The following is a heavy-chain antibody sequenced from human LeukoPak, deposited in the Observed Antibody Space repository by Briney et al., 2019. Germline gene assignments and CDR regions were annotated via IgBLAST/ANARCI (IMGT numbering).Heavy chain of an antibody. J-gene: IGHJ4*02. CDR2: IYWNDVK. Sequence: SGPTLVNPTQTPTLTCTFSGFSLSTSDVAVGWIRQPPGKALEWLALIYWNDVKRYSPSLKSRLTITKDTSKNQVVLTMINMDPVDTATYYCARGQVFDYWGQGILVAVSS. CDR1: GFSLSTSDVA. CDR3: ARGQVFDY. V-gene: IGHV2-5*01. D-gene: IGHD3-10*01.